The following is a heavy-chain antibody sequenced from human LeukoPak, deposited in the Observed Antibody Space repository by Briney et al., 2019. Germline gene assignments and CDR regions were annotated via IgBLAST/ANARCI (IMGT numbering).Heavy chain of an antibody. Sequence: SETLSLTCAVYGGSFSGYYWSWIRQPPGKGLEWIGEINHSGSTSYNPSLKSRVTISVDTSKNQFSLKLSSVTAADTAVYYCARSFLRGSWFDPWGQGTLVTVSS. D-gene: IGHD2/OR15-2a*01. J-gene: IGHJ5*02. CDR3: ARSFLRGSWFDP. CDR1: GGSFSGYY. CDR2: INHSGST. V-gene: IGHV4-34*01.